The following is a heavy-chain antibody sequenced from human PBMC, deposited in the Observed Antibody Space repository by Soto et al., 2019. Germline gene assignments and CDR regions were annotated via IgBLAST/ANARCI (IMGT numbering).Heavy chain of an antibody. Sequence: GGSLRLSCAASGFTFSSYAMSWVRQAPGKGLEWVSGISGSGVSTYYADSVKGRFTISRDNSKNTLYLQMNSLRAEDTAVYYCAKGAWYYDILTGYGYFDYWGQGTLVTVSS. CDR2: ISGSGVST. D-gene: IGHD3-9*01. J-gene: IGHJ4*02. CDR1: GFTFSSYA. CDR3: AKGAWYYDILTGYGYFDY. V-gene: IGHV3-23*01.